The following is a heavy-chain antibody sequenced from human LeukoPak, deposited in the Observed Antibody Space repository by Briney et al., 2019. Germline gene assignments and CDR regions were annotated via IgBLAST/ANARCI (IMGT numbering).Heavy chain of an antibody. D-gene: IGHD6-13*01. CDR1: GFTVSSNY. CDR2: ISGSGGST. V-gene: IGHV3-23*01. CDR3: AKRGGIAAAGRYAFDI. Sequence: PGGSLRLSCAASGFTVSSNYMSWVRQAPGKGLEWVSAISGSGGSTYYADSVKGRFTISRDNSKNTLYLQMNSLRAEDTAVYYCAKRGGIAAAGRYAFDIWGQGTMVTVSS. J-gene: IGHJ3*02.